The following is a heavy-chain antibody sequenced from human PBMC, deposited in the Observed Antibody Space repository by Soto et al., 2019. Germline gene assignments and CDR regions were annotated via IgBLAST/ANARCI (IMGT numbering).Heavy chain of an antibody. CDR1: GDSISTVDYF. CDR2: IYKSATT. J-gene: IGHJ5*01. D-gene: IGHD2-15*01. CDR3: ARGRYCLAGRCFPNWFDS. Sequence: SETLSLTCSVSGDSISTVDYFWAWIRQPPGQALEYIGYIYKSATTYYNPSFESRVAISLDTSKSQFSLNVTSVTAADTAVYFCARGRYCLAGRCFPNWFDSWGQGTLVTVSS. V-gene: IGHV4-30-4*01.